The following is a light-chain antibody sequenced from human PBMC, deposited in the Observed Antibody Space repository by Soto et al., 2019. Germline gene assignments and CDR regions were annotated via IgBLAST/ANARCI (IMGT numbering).Light chain of an antibody. CDR3: LLYYGEAQA. J-gene: IGLJ2*01. Sequence: QAVVTQEPSLTVSPGGTVTFTCGFNTGAVTSGSYANWLLQKPGQPPRALIYSTGIKHSWAPSRFSGYLLGGKAALTLSGAQPEDEGVYYCLLYYGEAQAFGGGTKLTVL. CDR2: STG. CDR1: TGAVTSGSY. V-gene: IGLV7-43*01.